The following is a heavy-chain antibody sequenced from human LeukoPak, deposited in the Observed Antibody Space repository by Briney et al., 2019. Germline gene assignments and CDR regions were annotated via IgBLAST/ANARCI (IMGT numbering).Heavy chain of an antibody. J-gene: IGHJ4*02. D-gene: IGHD3-22*01. CDR2: IIPIFGTA. V-gene: IGHV1-69*05. Sequence: SVKVSCKASGGTFSSYAISWVRQAPGQGLEWMGRIIPIFGTANYAQKFQGRVTITTDESTSTAYMELSSLRSEDTAVYYCARDTGPYYYDSSGYYPRLGHWGQGTLVTVSS. CDR3: ARDTGPYYYDSSGYYPRLGH. CDR1: GGTFSSYA.